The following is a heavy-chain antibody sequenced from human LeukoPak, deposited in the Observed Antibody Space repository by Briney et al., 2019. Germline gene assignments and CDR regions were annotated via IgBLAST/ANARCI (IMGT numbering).Heavy chain of an antibody. CDR3: AKNLAAPWQPVPYYYYYYMDV. V-gene: IGHV3-23*01. CDR2: ISGSGGST. CDR1: GFTFSSYA. D-gene: IGHD6-6*01. Sequence: GGSLRLSCAASGFTFSSYAMSWVRQAPGKGLEWVSAISGSGGSTYYADSVKGRFTISRDNSKNTLYLQMNSLRAEDTAVYYCAKNLAAPWQPVPYYYYYYMDVWGKGTTVTVSS. J-gene: IGHJ6*03.